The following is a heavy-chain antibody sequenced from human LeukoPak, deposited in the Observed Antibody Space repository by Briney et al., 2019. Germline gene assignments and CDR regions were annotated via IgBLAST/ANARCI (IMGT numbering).Heavy chain of an antibody. CDR2: IRYDGSNK. Sequence: GGSLRLSCAAWGFTLSTYGMHWVRQARGKGVEWVAFIRYDGSNKYYADSVKGRFTISRDNSKNTLYLQMNSLRAEDTAVYYCARLATHGDYWGQGTLVTVSS. CDR3: ARLATHGDY. V-gene: IGHV3-30*02. D-gene: IGHD5-24*01. CDR1: GFTLSTYG. J-gene: IGHJ4*02.